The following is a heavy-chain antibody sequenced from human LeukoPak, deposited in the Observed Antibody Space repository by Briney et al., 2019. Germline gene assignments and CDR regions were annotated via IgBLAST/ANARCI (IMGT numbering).Heavy chain of an antibody. V-gene: IGHV3-30*02. Sequence: GGSLRLSCAASGFTFSSYWMTWVRQAPGKGLEWVAFILYDGGNKNYADSVKGRFTISRDNSKNMLYLQINSLRAEDTAVFYCARDSKGFLNYDYVWGTYRRKGFYMDVWGKGTTVTISS. CDR2: ILYDGGNK. CDR3: ARDSKGFLNYDYVWGTYRRKGFYMDV. J-gene: IGHJ6*03. CDR1: GFTFSSYW. D-gene: IGHD3-16*02.